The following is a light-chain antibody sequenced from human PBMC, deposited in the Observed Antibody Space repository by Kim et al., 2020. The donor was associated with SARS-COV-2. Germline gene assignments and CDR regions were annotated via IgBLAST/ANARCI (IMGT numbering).Light chain of an antibody. J-gene: IGLJ1*01. CDR3: QAWDSNAGGV. CDR1: KLGNKY. Sequence: SPGQTASLTCSGDKLGNKYVCWYQQKPGQSPVLIIYEDNKRPSGIPERFSGSNSGNTATLTIRGTPAMDEADYYCQAWDSNAGGVFGTGTKVTV. V-gene: IGLV3-1*01. CDR2: EDN.